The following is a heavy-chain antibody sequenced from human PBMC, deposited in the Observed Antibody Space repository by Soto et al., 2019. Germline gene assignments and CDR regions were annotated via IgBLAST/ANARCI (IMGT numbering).Heavy chain of an antibody. D-gene: IGHD2-2*01. Sequence: QVQLQESGPGLVKPSETLSLTCAVSGGSISSSNWWHWVRQPPGKGLEWIGEIHHSGTTNYNPSLKSRVAISVDKSKNQSSLKLNSVPAADTAVYYCARVRQYCSGTGCYLDPWGQGTLVTVSS. J-gene: IGHJ5*02. V-gene: IGHV4-4*02. CDR3: ARVRQYCSGTGCYLDP. CDR1: GGSISSSNW. CDR2: IHHSGTT.